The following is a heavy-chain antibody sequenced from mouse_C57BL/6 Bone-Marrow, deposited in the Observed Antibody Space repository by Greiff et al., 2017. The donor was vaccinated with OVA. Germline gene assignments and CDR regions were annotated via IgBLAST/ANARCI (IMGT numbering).Heavy chain of an antibody. V-gene: IGHV1-52*01. CDR2: IDPSDSET. CDR1: GYTFTSYW. Sequence: QVQLQQPGAELVRPGSSVKLSCKASGYTFTSYWLHWVKQRPIQGLEWIGNIDPSDSETHYNPTFKDKATLTVDKSSSTAYIQHSILTSKDSAVYDCARSGALYYPNYCGQGTTLTVSS. CDR3: ARSGALYYPNY. J-gene: IGHJ2*01. D-gene: IGHD2-1*01.